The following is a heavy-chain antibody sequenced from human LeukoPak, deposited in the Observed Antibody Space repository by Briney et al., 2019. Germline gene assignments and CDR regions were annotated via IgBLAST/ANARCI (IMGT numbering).Heavy chain of an antibody. CDR3: ARDHPAVGGSTGYFQH. D-gene: IGHD6-19*01. Sequence: GGSLRLSCAASGFTFSNYAMSWVRQAPRKGPEWVAVLWYDGRNEYYADSVKGRFTISRDNSKNTLYLQMNSLRAEDTAVYYCARDHPAVGGSTGYFQHWGQGTLVTVSS. CDR1: GFTFSNYA. J-gene: IGHJ1*01. CDR2: LWYDGRNE. V-gene: IGHV3-33*08.